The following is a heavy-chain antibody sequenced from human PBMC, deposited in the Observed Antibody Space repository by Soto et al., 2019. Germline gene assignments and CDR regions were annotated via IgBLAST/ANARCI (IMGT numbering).Heavy chain of an antibody. D-gene: IGHD2-15*01. CDR1: GYTFTSYG. Sequence: ASVKVSCKASGYTFTSYGISWVRQAPGQGLEWMGWISAYNGNTNYAQKLQGRVTMTTDTSTSTAYMQLRSLRSDDTAVYYCARALYCSGGSCYLTQVPFDYWGQGTLVTVSS. J-gene: IGHJ4*02. V-gene: IGHV1-18*01. CDR3: ARALYCSGGSCYLTQVPFDY. CDR2: ISAYNGNT.